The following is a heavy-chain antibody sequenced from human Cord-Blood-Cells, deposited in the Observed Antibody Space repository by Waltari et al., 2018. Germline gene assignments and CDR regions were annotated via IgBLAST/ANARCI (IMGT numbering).Heavy chain of an antibody. J-gene: IGHJ3*02. CDR3: ARVYDILTGYYNAFDI. Sequence: QVQLVQSGAEVKKPGSSLKVSCKASGGTFSSYAISWVRQAPGQGLEWMGGIIPIFGTANYAQKFQGRVTITADESTSTAYMELSSLRSEDTAVYYCARVYDILTGYYNAFDIWGQGTMVTVSS. D-gene: IGHD3-9*01. CDR2: IIPIFGTA. V-gene: IGHV1-69*01. CDR1: GGTFSSYA.